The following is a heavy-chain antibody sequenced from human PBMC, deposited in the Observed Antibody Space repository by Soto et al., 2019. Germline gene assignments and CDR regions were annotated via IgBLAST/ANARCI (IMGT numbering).Heavy chain of an antibody. J-gene: IGHJ4*02. CDR3: VTVVAIPGYPDD. D-gene: IGHD5-12*01. CDR2: IVPIVDTS. Sequence: QVQLVQTGAEVRQPASSVKVSCKTSGGTFSSYAISWVRQAPGQGLEWMGGIVPIVDTSTYAQKFQGRVTITADEATSTVYMERSRLASDDTAVYYCVTVVAIPGYPDDWGQGTLVTVSS. V-gene: IGHV1-69*12. CDR1: GGTFSSYA.